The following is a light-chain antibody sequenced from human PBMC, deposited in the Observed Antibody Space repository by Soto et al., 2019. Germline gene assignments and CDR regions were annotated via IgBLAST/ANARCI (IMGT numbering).Light chain of an antibody. CDR3: SWYTGSSTPYV. J-gene: IGLJ1*01. CDR1: SSDVGGYNS. V-gene: IGLV2-14*01. Sequence: QSVLTQPPSVSGSPGQSVTISCTGTSSDVGGYNSVSWYQQHPGKAPKLMISEVSNRPSGVSNRFSGSKSGNTASLTISGLQAEDEADYYCSWYTGSSTPYVSETGTKVTAL. CDR2: EVS.